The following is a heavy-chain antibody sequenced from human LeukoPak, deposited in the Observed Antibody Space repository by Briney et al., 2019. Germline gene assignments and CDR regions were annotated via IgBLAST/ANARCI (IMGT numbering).Heavy chain of an antibody. CDR3: ARSMYGEGRRIIDFDY. D-gene: IGHD4/OR15-4a*01. CDR1: GFTFSDHY. Sequence: PGGSLRLSCAASGFTFSDHYIDWVRQAPGKGLEGVGRTRNKVNSYTNAYAASVTGRFPVSRDHSSNSVYLQMNSLKIEDTAVYYCARSMYGEGRRIIDFDYWGQGSLLTVSS. CDR2: TRNKVNSYTN. V-gene: IGHV3-72*01. J-gene: IGHJ4*02.